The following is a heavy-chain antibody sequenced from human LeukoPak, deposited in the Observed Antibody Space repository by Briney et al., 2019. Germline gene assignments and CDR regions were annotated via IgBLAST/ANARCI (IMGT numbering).Heavy chain of an antibody. D-gene: IGHD3-22*01. CDR2: IIPIFGTA. Sequence: SVKVSCKASGGTFSSYAISWVRQAPGQGLEWMGGIIPIFGTANYAQKFQGRVTITADESTSTAYMELSSLRSEDTAMYYCVKIEWGYYYHSWGQGTLVTVSS. CDR1: GGTFSSYA. CDR3: VKIEWGYYYHS. J-gene: IGHJ4*02. V-gene: IGHV1-69*13.